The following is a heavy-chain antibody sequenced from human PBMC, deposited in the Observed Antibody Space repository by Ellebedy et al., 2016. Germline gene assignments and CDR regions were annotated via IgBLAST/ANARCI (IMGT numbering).Heavy chain of an antibody. CDR3: ARGTDYVDY. CDR2: IYYSGST. Sequence: SETLSLTXTVSGGSISSYYWSWIRQPPGKGLEWIGYIYYSGSTYYNPSLKSRVTISVDTSKNQFSLKLSSVTAADTAVYYCARGTDYVDYWGQGTLVTVSS. J-gene: IGHJ4*02. CDR1: GGSISSYY. V-gene: IGHV4-59*08.